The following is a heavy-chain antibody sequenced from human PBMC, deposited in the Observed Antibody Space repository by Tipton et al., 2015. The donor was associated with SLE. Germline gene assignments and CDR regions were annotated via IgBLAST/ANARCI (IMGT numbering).Heavy chain of an antibody. Sequence: LRLSCTVSGGSISGSNYYWDWIRQPPGKGPEWIGRITNNGNTYYIPSLQSRVTMSVDTSKNHFSLKLSSVTAADTAVYYCARDYGYCSGGSCLLFDLWGRGTLVTVSS. J-gene: IGHJ2*01. CDR2: ITNNGNT. CDR3: ARDYGYCSGGSCLLFDL. D-gene: IGHD2-15*01. V-gene: IGHV4-39*02. CDR1: GGSISGSNYY.